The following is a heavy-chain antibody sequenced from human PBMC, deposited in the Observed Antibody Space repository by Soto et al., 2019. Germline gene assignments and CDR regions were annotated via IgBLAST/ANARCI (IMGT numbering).Heavy chain of an antibody. CDR1: VFTFSSYA. D-gene: IGHD3-3*01. Sequence: GGSLRLSCASSVFTFSSYAMHCVRQAPGKWLEWVAVISYDGSNKYYADSVKGRFTISRDNSKNTLYLQMNSLRAEDTAVYYCARGPDPTSYSDFWSGSYRGFEYWGQGTLVTVSS. J-gene: IGHJ4*02. CDR2: ISYDGSNK. CDR3: ARGPDPTSYSDFWSGSYRGFEY. V-gene: IGHV3-30-3*01.